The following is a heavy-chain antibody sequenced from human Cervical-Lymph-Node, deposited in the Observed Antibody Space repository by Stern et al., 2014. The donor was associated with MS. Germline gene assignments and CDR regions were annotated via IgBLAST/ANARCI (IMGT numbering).Heavy chain of an antibody. CDR1: GFSVATAGVG. Sequence: QVTLRESGPTLVKPTQTVTLTCTLSGFSVATAGVGVGWIRQPPGKALEWLAVIYLDGDKLYSPSLKNRLTIIKDTSKNQVVLTMTNVDPVDTATYYCAHSRVKYCRGGTCYSSLFDYWGQGTLVTVSS. J-gene: IGHJ4*02. CDR2: IYLDGDK. V-gene: IGHV2-5*02. CDR3: AHSRVKYCRGGTCYSSLFDY. D-gene: IGHD2-15*01.